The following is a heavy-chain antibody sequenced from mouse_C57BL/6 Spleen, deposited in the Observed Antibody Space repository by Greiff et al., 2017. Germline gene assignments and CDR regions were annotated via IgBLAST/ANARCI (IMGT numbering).Heavy chain of an antibody. Sequence: VQLQQPGAELVKPGASVTLSCQASGYTFTSYWMHWVTQRPGQGLEWIGMIHPNSGSTNYNEKFKSKATQTVEKSSRTAYIQHSSLRSEDSAVYYWARRGYGSSYGAMDYWGQGTSVTVSS. CDR3: ARRGYGSSYGAMDY. V-gene: IGHV1-64*01. D-gene: IGHD1-1*01. CDR2: IHPNSGST. J-gene: IGHJ4*01. CDR1: GYTFTSYW.